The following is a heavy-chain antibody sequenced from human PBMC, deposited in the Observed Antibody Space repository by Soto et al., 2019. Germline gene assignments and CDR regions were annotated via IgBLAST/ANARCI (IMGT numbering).Heavy chain of an antibody. CDR3: ARRKDSSGYYYLSYGMDV. Sequence: ASVKVSCKASGYTFTSYGISWVRQAPGQGLEWMGWISAYNGNTNYAQKLQGRVTMTTDTSTSTAYMELRSLRSDDTAVYYCARRKDSSGYYYLSYGMDVWGQGTTVTVSS. V-gene: IGHV1-18*01. CDR1: GYTFTSYG. D-gene: IGHD3-22*01. CDR2: ISAYNGNT. J-gene: IGHJ6*02.